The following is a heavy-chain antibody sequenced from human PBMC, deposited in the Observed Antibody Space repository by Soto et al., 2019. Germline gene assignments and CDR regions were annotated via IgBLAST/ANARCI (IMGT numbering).Heavy chain of an antibody. Sequence: PSETLSLTCAVYGGSCSGYYWSWIRQPPGKGLEWIGEINHSGSTNYNPSLKSRVTISVDTSKNQFSLKLSSVTAADTAVYYCARGHPSLYDFWSGYYTARLDYWGQGTLVTVSS. J-gene: IGHJ4*02. CDR1: GGSCSGYY. CDR3: ARGHPSLYDFWSGYYTARLDY. V-gene: IGHV4-34*01. CDR2: INHSGST. D-gene: IGHD3-3*01.